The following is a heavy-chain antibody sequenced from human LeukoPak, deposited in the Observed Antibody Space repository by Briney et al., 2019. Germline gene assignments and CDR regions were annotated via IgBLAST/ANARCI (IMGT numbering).Heavy chain of an antibody. Sequence: SQTLSLTCTVSGGSISSGSYFWNWIRQPAGKALEWIGRIYSSGKTNYNSSLKSRVTISVDTSKNQFSLKLSSVTAADTAVYYCARDSIPPGPAYYFDYWGQGTLVTVSS. CDR2: IYSSGKT. J-gene: IGHJ4*02. CDR3: ARDSIPPGPAYYFDY. D-gene: IGHD2/OR15-2a*01. CDR1: GGSISSGSYF. V-gene: IGHV4-61*02.